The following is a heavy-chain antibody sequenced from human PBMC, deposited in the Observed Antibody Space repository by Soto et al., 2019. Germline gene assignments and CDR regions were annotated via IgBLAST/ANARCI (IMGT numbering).Heavy chain of an antibody. CDR3: ARDSSIAVAGLY. CDR2: IFSGGST. Sequence: EVQLVESGGGLVQPGGSLRLSCAASGFTVSSNYMSWVRQAPGKGLEWVSVIFSGGSTFYADSVKGRFTISRDNSKNTLDLQMSSLRAEDTAVYYCARDSSIAVAGLYWGQGTLVTVSS. CDR1: GFTVSSNY. V-gene: IGHV3-66*01. J-gene: IGHJ4*02. D-gene: IGHD6-19*01.